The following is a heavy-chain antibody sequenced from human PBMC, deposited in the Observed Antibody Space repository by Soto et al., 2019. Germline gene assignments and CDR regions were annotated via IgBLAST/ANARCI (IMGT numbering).Heavy chain of an antibody. D-gene: IGHD3-16*02. CDR3: ASSNRLSLGGVSGFGF. V-gene: IGHV4-31*03. CDR2: IYYSGST. CDR1: GGSISSGGYY. Sequence: QVQLQESGPGLVKPSQTLSLTCTVSGGSISSGGYYWSWIRQHPGKGLEWIGYIYYSGSTYYNPSPKSRGNISVDTSKKQFSLKVSSVTAADTAVYFRASSNRLSLGGVSGFGFWGQGTLVTGSS. J-gene: IGHJ4*02.